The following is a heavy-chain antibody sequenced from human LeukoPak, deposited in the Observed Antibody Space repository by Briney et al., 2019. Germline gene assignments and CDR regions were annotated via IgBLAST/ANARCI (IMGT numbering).Heavy chain of an antibody. CDR3: ARRCSSTSCYNTLPFDY. V-gene: IGHV4-39*01. D-gene: IGHD2-2*02. Sequence: PSETLSLTCTVSGGSISSSSYYWGWIRQPPGKGLEWIGSIYYSGSTYYNPSLKSRVTISVDTSKNQFSLKLSSVTAADTAVYYCARRCSSTSCYNTLPFDYWGRGTLVTVSS. CDR2: IYYSGST. CDR1: GGSISSSSYY. J-gene: IGHJ4*02.